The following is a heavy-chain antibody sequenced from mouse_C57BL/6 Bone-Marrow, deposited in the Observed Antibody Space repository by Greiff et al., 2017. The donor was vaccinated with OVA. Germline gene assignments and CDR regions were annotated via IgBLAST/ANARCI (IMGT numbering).Heavy chain of an antibody. V-gene: IGHV1-64*01. Sequence: QVQLQQPGAELVKPGASVKLSCKASGYTFTSYWMHWVQQRPGHGLEWIGMIHPNSGSTNYNEKFKSKAILTVDKSSSTAYMQLCSRTSEDAAVYYCAIPSTMVTTRENYAMDYWGQGTSVTVSS. D-gene: IGHD2-2*01. CDR2: IHPNSGST. J-gene: IGHJ4*01. CDR3: AIPSTMVTTRENYAMDY. CDR1: GYTFTSYW.